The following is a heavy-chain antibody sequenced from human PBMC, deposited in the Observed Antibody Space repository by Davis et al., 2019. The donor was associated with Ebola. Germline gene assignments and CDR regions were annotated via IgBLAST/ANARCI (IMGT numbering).Heavy chain of an antibody. Sequence: GGSLRPSCAASGFTFSDYYMSWIRQAPGKGLEWVSYISTSSGYTDYADSVKGRFTISRDNAKNSLYLQMNSLRVEDTAVYYCARVLRNNYGWIYWGQGTLVTVSS. CDR2: ISTSSGYT. CDR3: ARVLRNNYGWIY. CDR1: GFTFSDYY. J-gene: IGHJ4*02. V-gene: IGHV3-11*06. D-gene: IGHD5-18*01.